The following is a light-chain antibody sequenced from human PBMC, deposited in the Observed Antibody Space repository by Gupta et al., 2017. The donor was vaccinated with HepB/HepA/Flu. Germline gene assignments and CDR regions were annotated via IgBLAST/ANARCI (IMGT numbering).Light chain of an antibody. V-gene: IGKV1-9*01. CDR2: DAS. CDR3: QQLKSYPIT. CDR1: QDISTY. J-gene: IGKJ4*01. Sequence: DIQLTQSPSFLSASVGDRVTITCRASQDISTYLGWYQQKPGKAPKFLIYDASTLQSGVPSRFSGSGSGTEFTLTIRSLQPEDFATYYCQQLKSYPITFGGGTKVEIK.